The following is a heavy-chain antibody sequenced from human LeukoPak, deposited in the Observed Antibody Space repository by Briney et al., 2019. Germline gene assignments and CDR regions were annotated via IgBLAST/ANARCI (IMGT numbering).Heavy chain of an antibody. CDR2: INPSGGST. D-gene: IGHD4-17*01. V-gene: IGHV1-46*01. CDR1: GYTFTSYY. Sequence: ALVKVSCKASGYTFTSYYMHWVPQAPGQGLEWMGIINPSGGSTSYAQKFQGRVTMTRDTSTSTVYMELSSLRSEDTAVYYCARAATVPRVFDYWGQGTLVTVSS. J-gene: IGHJ4*02. CDR3: ARAATVPRVFDY.